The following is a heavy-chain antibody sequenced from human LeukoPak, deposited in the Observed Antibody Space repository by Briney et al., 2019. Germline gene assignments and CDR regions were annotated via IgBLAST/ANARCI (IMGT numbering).Heavy chain of an antibody. D-gene: IGHD5-18*01. Sequence: GRSLRLSCAASGFTFSDYYMSWIRQAPGKWLEWDSCISSSGSTIFYADSVKGRFTISRDSSKNSLYLQMNRLRAEDTAVYYCARGGSVGYSPHYYFDYWGQGTLVTVSS. V-gene: IGHV3-11*01. CDR2: ISSSGSTI. CDR3: ARGGSVGYSPHYYFDY. CDR1: GFTFSDYY. J-gene: IGHJ4*02.